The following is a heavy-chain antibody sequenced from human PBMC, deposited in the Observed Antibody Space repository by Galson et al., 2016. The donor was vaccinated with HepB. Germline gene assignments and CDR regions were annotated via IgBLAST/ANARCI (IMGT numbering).Heavy chain of an antibody. V-gene: IGHV3-23*01. Sequence: SLRLSCAASGFIFSSYAMTWVRQAPGKGPEWVSTFGDGGDIYYADSVKGRFTISRDNSRNTLYLQMNSLRADDTAVYYCAGVPSGKRLDYWGQGTLVPSPQ. CDR1: GFIFSSYA. D-gene: IGHD2-2*01. CDR2: FGDGGDI. CDR3: AGVPSGKRLDY. J-gene: IGHJ4*02.